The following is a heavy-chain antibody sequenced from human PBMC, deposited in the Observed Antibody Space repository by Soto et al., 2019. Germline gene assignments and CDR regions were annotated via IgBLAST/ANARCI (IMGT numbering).Heavy chain of an antibody. Sequence: PEGSLRLSCAASGFTFSNYGMHWVRQAPGKGLEWVAVVWDDGSKKYYGDSVKGRFTIARDNSKNTLYLQMDSLRDEDTAVYYCARPPVPKIYWYFDLWGRGTLVTVSS. J-gene: IGHJ2*01. CDR2: VWDDGSKK. CDR3: ARPPVPKIYWYFDL. CDR1: GFTFSNYG. V-gene: IGHV3-33*01. D-gene: IGHD6-6*01.